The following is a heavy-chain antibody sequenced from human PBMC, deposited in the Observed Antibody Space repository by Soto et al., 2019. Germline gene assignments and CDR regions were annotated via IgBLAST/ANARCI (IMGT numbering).Heavy chain of an antibody. CDR1: GGSFSAYY. V-gene: IGHV4-34*01. J-gene: IGHJ4*02. D-gene: IGHD3-3*01. CDR2: INHSGNT. CDR3: ARGVGFGMVINYFDS. Sequence: SETLSLTCAVYGGSFSAYYWSWIRQSPGKGLEWIGEINHSGNTNSNPSLKSRVTISVDTSKNQFSLKLSSVTAADTAVYYCARGVGFGMVINYFDSWGQGTRVTVSS.